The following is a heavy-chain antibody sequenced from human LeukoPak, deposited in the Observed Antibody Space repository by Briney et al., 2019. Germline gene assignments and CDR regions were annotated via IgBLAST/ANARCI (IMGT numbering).Heavy chain of an antibody. J-gene: IGHJ3*02. CDR2: IYYSGST. CDR1: GGSISSGDYY. CDR3: ARDRVSTTVTTTAFDI. Sequence: SETLSLTCTVSGGSISSGDYYWSWIRQPPGKGLEWIGYIYYSGSTYYNPSLKSRVTISVDTSKNQFSLKLSSVTAADTAVYYCARDRVSTTVTTTAFDIWGQGTMVTVSS. D-gene: IGHD4-17*01. V-gene: IGHV4-30-4*01.